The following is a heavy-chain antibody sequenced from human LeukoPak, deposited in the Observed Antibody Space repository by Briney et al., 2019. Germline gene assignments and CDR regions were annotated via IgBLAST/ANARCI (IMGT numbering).Heavy chain of an antibody. D-gene: IGHD6-13*01. Sequence: GESLQSSCKSSVYSSTSYWIGWVRQMPPKGLEWMGISYSGDSDTRYSPSFQGQVTISADKSISTAYLQWVSPEASDTAMYYCARLAGDSSSWPDYWGQGTLVTVSS. CDR3: ARLAGDSSSWPDY. V-gene: IGHV5-51*01. CDR2: SYSGDSDT. J-gene: IGHJ4*02. CDR1: VYSSTSYW.